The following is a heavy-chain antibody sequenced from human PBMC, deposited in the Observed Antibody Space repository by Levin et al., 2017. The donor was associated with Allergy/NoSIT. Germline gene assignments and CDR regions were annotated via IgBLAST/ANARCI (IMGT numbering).Heavy chain of an antibody. Sequence: GESLKISCAASGFTFSSYWMHWVRQAPGKGLVWVSRINSDGSSTSYADSVKGRFTISRDNAKNTLYLQMNSLRAEDTAVYYCAREEVRGVIITYYYYGMDGWGQGTTVTVSS. V-gene: IGHV3-74*01. CDR2: INSDGSST. D-gene: IGHD3-10*01. J-gene: IGHJ6*02. CDR1: GFTFSSYW. CDR3: AREEVRGVIITYYYYGMDG.